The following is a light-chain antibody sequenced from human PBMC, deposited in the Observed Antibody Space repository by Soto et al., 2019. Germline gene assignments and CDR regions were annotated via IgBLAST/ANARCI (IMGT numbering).Light chain of an antibody. CDR1: QSVSST. V-gene: IGKV3-15*01. Sequence: EIVMTQSPATLSVSPGERATLFCRASQSVSSTVAWYQQRPGQAPRLLIYGASTRATGIPARFSGSGSGTEFTLTISSLQSEDFAVYYCQQYNDWLTFGGGTKVEIK. CDR3: QQYNDWLT. J-gene: IGKJ4*01. CDR2: GAS.